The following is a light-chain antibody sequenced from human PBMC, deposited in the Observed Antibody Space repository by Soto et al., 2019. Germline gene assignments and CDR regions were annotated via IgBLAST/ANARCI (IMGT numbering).Light chain of an antibody. CDR2: GNS. CDR3: QSYDSSLSGVV. CDR1: SSNIGAGYD. V-gene: IGLV1-40*01. J-gene: IGLJ2*01. Sequence: QSVLTQPPSVSGAPGKRVTISCPGSSSNIGAGYDVHWYQQLPGTAPKLLIYGNSNRPSGVPDRFSGSKSGTSASLAITGLQAEDEADYYCQSYDSSLSGVVFGGVPKVTVL.